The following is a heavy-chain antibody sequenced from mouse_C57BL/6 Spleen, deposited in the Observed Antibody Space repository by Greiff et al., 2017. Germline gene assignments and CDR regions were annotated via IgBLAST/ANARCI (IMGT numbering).Heavy chain of an antibody. D-gene: IGHD2-4*01. Sequence: DVQLQESGPGLVKPSQSLSLTCSVTGYSITSGYYWNWIRQFPGNKLEWMGYISYDGSNNYNPSLKNRISITRDTSKNQFFLKLNSVTTEDTATYYCALYYDYDGYYYAMDYWGQGTSVTVSS. J-gene: IGHJ4*01. CDR3: ALYYDYDGYYYAMDY. CDR2: ISYDGSN. V-gene: IGHV3-6*01. CDR1: GYSITSGYY.